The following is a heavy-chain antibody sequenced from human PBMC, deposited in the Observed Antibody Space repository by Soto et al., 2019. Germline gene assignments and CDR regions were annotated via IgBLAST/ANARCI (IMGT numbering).Heavy chain of an antibody. Sequence: QVQLVQSGAEVKKPGASVKVSCKTSGYTFTSYGISWVRQAPGQGLEWMGWMNAYNGNTNYAQKFQGRVTMTTDTSTSTAYMELRSLRSDDTAVYYCARVWFGELSSDYWGQGTLVTVSS. CDR1: GYTFTSYG. CDR2: MNAYNGNT. V-gene: IGHV1-18*01. CDR3: ARVWFGELSSDY. J-gene: IGHJ4*02. D-gene: IGHD3-10*01.